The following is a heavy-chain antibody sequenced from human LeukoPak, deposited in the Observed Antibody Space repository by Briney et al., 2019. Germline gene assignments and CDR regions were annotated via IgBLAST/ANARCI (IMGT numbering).Heavy chain of an antibody. CDR1: DDSITMYY. CDR3: ARGRVSSSTYYSTYYYYFYMDV. CDR2: VDHTGST. J-gene: IGHJ6*03. Sequence: SETLSLTCSVSDDSITMYYWTWIRQPPGKGLEWLGYVDHTGSTNFNPSLNGRVSISRDTSKNLFSLRLRSVTAADTAVYFCARGRVSSSTYYSTYYYYFYMDVWGKGTTITVSS. D-gene: IGHD3-22*01. V-gene: IGHV4-59*01.